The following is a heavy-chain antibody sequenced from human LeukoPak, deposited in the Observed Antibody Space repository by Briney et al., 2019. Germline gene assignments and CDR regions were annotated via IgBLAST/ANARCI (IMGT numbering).Heavy chain of an antibody. V-gene: IGHV3-74*01. CDR2: INSDGSST. CDR1: GFTFSSYW. J-gene: IGHJ6*02. Sequence: PGGSLRLSCAASGFTFSSYWMHWVRQAPGKGLVWVSRINSDGSSTSYADSVKGRFTISRDNAKNTLYLQMDSLRAEDTAVYYCARPLDGYSYYGMDVWGQGTTVTVSS. D-gene: IGHD3-22*01. CDR3: ARPLDGYSYYGMDV.